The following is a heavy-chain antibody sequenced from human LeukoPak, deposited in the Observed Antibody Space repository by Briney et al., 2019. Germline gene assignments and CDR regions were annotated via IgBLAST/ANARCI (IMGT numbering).Heavy chain of an antibody. V-gene: IGHV4-59*01. CDR3: AREGPNWFDP. Sequence: SETLSLTCAVSGGSISSYYWSWIRQPPGKGLEWIGYIYYSGSTNYNPSLKSRVTISVDTSKNQFSLKLSSVTAADTAVYYCAREGPNWFDPWGQGTLVTVSS. CDR2: IYYSGST. CDR1: GGSISSYY. J-gene: IGHJ5*02.